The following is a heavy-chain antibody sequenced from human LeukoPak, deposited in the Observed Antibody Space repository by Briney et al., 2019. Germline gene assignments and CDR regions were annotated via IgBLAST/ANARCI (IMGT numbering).Heavy chain of an antibody. J-gene: IGHJ4*02. CDR2: INWNGGST. V-gene: IGHV3-20*04. Sequence: GGSLRLSCAASGFTFSRYSMNWVRQAPGKGLEWVSGINWNGGSTGYADSVKGRFTISRDNAKNSLYLQMNSLRAEDTALYYCARVGSYSSGWYEDYWGQGTLVTVSS. CDR1: GFTFSRYS. D-gene: IGHD6-19*01. CDR3: ARVGSYSSGWYEDY.